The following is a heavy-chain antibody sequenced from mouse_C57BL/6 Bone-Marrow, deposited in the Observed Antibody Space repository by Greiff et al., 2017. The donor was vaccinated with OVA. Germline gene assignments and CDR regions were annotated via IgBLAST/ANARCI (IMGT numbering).Heavy chain of an antibody. Sequence: EVKLQQSGPELVKPGASVKIPCKASGYTFTDYNMDWVKQSHGKSLEWIGDINPNNGGTIYNQKFKGKATLTVDKSSSTAYMELRSLTSEDTAVYYCASWKMDAFAYWGQGTLVTVSA. CDR1: GYTFTDYN. D-gene: IGHD2-3*01. CDR3: ASWKMDAFAY. CDR2: INPNNGGT. J-gene: IGHJ3*01. V-gene: IGHV1-18*01.